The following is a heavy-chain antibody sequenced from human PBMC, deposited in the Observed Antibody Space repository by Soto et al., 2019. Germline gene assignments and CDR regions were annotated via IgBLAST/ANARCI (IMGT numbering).Heavy chain of an antibody. CDR3: ARLYGYCIRNSCHGHYAMDV. CDR2: IYYSGST. J-gene: IGHJ6*02. Sequence: SETLSLTCTVSGGSISSSGYYWGWIRQPPGKGLEWIGTIYYSGSTYYNPSLNSRVTVSVDTSKNQFSLKVTSVTAADTAVYYCARLYGYCIRNSCHGHYAMDVWGQGTTVTVSS. CDR1: GGSISSSGYY. D-gene: IGHD2-2*01. V-gene: IGHV4-39*01.